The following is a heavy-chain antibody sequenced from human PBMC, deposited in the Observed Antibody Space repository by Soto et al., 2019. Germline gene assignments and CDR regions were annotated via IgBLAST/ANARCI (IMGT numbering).Heavy chain of an antibody. V-gene: IGHV3-74*01. D-gene: IGHD5-12*01. CDR3: ARDRAYSAYDN. CDR2: IKNDGRST. Sequence: EVQLVESGGGLVQPGGSLRLSCAASGFSFSSYWMHWVRQAPGKGLVWVSRIKNDGRSTTYADSVKGRFTISRDNAKNTLKQQMNSLRAEDTAVYYCARDRAYSAYDNWGQGTLVTVPS. CDR1: GFSFSSYW. J-gene: IGHJ4*02.